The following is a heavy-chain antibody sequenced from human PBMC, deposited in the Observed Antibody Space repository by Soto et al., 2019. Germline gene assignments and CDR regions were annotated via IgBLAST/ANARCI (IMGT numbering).Heavy chain of an antibody. CDR2: ISWNSGSI. J-gene: IGHJ4*02. V-gene: IGHV3-9*01. CDR3: AKDAFGYGSGSSDFDY. Sequence: GGSLRLSCAASGFTFDDYAMHWVRQAPGKGLEWVSGISWNSGSIGYADSVKGRFTISRDNAKNSLYLQMNSLGAEDTALYYCAKDAFGYGSGSSDFDYWGQGTLVTVSS. CDR1: GFTFDDYA. D-gene: IGHD3-10*01.